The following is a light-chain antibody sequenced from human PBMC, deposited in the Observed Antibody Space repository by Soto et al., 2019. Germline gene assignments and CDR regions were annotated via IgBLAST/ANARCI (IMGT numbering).Light chain of an antibody. CDR2: AAS. CDR3: RHYNSQSRS. V-gene: IGKV1-16*01. Sequence: IQMTQSPSSLSASVGDRVTITCRASQGISNYLAWYQQKPGKAPKLLIYAASSLQSGAPSRFAGSGSGTGFTLSITRLQPDDFTTDYFRHYNSQSRSFGEGSRV. J-gene: IGKJ1*01. CDR1: QGISNY.